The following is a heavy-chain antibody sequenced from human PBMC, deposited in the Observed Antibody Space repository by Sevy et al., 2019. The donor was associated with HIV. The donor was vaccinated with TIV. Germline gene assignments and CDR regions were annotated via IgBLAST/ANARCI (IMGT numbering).Heavy chain of an antibody. CDR1: GGSVTSDSYY. CDR2: MFYTGST. V-gene: IGHV4-61*01. CDR3: ARMGGLTDYGMDV. D-gene: IGHD1-26*01. J-gene: IGHJ6*02. Sequence: SETLSLTCTVSGGSVTSDSYYWTWIRQPPGKGLECLGYMFYTGSTNYNPSLMSRVTISVDTSKNQFSLKLSSVTAADTAVYYCARMGGLTDYGMDVWGQRTTVTVSS.